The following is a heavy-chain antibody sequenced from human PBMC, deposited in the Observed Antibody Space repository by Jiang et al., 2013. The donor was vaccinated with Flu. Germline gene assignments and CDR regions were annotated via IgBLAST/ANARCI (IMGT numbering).Heavy chain of an antibody. J-gene: IGHJ4*02. CDR2: ISESGIVT. Sequence: RLSCAASGSIFNNYAMSWVRQAPGKGLEWVSSISESGIVTYYADSVKGRFTVSRDNSKKTLYLQMNGLRVDDTAMYYCAKDPVGATVFHYWGQGTRLTVSS. CDR1: GSIFNNYA. D-gene: IGHD1-26*01. CDR3: AKDPVGATVFHY. V-gene: IGHV3-23*01.